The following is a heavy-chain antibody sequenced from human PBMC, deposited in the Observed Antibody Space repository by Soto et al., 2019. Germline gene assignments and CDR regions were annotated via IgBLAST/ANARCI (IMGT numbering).Heavy chain of an antibody. Sequence: XETLSLTCAVSGGSISSSNWGSCVRQPRGKGLEWIGEIYQSGSTNYNPSLKSRVTISVDKPKNQFSLKLSSVTAADTAVYYCARDPRVVATTYYFDYWGQGTLVTVSS. D-gene: IGHD5-12*01. J-gene: IGHJ4*02. CDR2: IYQSGST. CDR3: ARDPRVVATTYYFDY. V-gene: IGHV4-4*02. CDR1: GGSISSSNW.